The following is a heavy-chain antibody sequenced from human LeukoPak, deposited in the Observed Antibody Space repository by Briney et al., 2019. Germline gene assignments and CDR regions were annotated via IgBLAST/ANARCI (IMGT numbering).Heavy chain of an antibody. V-gene: IGHV3-48*01. CDR3: ARGAYYYED. CDR1: GFIFNTYS. D-gene: IGHD3-22*01. J-gene: IGHJ4*02. CDR2: ISGSGGTT. Sequence: GGSLRLSCTASGFIFNTYSMNWARQAPGKGLEWVSYISGSGGTTYYADAVKGRFTISRDNARNSLYLQMRGLRAEDTAVYYCARGAYYYEDWGQGTLVTVSS.